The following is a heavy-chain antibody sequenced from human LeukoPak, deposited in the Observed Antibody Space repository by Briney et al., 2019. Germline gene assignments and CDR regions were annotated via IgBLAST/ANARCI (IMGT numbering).Heavy chain of an antibody. CDR2: IYTSGST. Sequence: SETLSLTCTVSGGSISSGSYYWSWIRQPAGKGLEWIGRIYTSGSTNYNPSLKSRVTISVDTSKNQFSLKLSSVTAADTAVYYCARDDFLSGYSDYWGQGTLVTVSS. D-gene: IGHD3-3*01. J-gene: IGHJ4*02. CDR1: GGSISSGSYY. CDR3: ARDDFLSGYSDY. V-gene: IGHV4-61*02.